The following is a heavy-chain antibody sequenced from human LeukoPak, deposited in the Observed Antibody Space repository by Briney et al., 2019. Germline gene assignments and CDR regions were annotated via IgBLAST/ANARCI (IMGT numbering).Heavy chain of an antibody. CDR2: ISWNSGSI. J-gene: IGHJ6*02. Sequence: GGSLRLSCAASGFTFDDYAMHWVRQAPGKGLEWVSGISWNSGSIGYADSVKGRFTISRDNAKNSLYLQMNSLRAEDTALYYCAKDRDYYDMDVWGQGTTVTVSS. CDR3: AKDRDYYDMDV. CDR1: GFTFDDYA. V-gene: IGHV3-9*01.